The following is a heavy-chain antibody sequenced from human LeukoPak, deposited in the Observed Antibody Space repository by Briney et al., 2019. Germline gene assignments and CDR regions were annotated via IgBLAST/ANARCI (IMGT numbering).Heavy chain of an antibody. CDR2: IYTSGST. CDR1: GGSISSYY. J-gene: IGHJ6*02. D-gene: IGHD2-2*01. CDR3: ARDCSSTSCYVAV. V-gene: IGHV4-4*07. Sequence: PSETLSLTCTVSGGSISSYYWSWIRQPAGKGLEWIGRIYTSGSTNYNPSLKSRVTMSVDTSKNQFSLKLCSVTAADTAVYYCARDCSSTSCYVAVWGQGTTVTVSS.